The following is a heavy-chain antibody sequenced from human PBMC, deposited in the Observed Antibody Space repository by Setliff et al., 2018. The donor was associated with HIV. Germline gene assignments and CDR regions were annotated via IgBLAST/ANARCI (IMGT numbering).Heavy chain of an antibody. J-gene: IGHJ6*04. CDR3: AGDQRYCTNALCPEALDG. V-gene: IGHV4-4*08. CDR2: IYTSGST. D-gene: IGHD2-8*01. Sequence: SETLSLTCTVSGGSISSYYWSWIRQPPGKGLEWIGYIYTSGSTNYNPSLKSRVTISVDTSNNQFSLKLSSVTAADTAVYYCAGDQRYCTNALCPEALDGWGKVTTVTVSA. CDR1: GGSISSYY.